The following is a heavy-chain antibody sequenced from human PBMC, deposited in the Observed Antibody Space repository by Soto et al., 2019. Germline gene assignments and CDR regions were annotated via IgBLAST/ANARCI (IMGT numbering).Heavy chain of an antibody. V-gene: IGHV4-34*01. CDR2: INHSGST. Sequence: SGTLSLTCAVYGGSFSGYYWSWIRQPPGKGLEWIGEINHSGSTNYNPSLKSRVTISVDTSKNQFSLKLSSVTAADTAVYYCATSYSYSSSWYSDYWGQGTLVTVSS. J-gene: IGHJ4*02. CDR3: ATSYSYSSSWYSDY. D-gene: IGHD6-13*01. CDR1: GGSFSGYY.